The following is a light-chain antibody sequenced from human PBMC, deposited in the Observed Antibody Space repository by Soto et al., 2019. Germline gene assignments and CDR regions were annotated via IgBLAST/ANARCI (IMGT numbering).Light chain of an antibody. V-gene: IGKV3-11*01. J-gene: IGKJ4*01. CDR3: QQRINWPLT. CDR2: GAS. CDR1: QSISGH. Sequence: EIVLTQSPATLSLSPGQRATLSCRASQSISGHLAWYQQKPGQAPRLLIYGASNRATGIPARFSGRGSGTDFTLTISRREPEDFAVYYCQQRINWPLTFGGGTKVEIK.